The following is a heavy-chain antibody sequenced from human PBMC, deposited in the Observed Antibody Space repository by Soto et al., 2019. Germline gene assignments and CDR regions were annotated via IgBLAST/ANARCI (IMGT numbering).Heavy chain of an antibody. V-gene: IGHV4-34*01. CDR1: GGSFSGYY. Sequence: SETLSLTCAVYGGSFSGYYWSWIRQPPGKGLEWIGEINHSGSTNYNPSLKSRVTISVDTSKNQFSLKLSSVTAAATAVYYCARGYCSSTSCYRVFDYWGQGTLVPVSS. J-gene: IGHJ4*02. D-gene: IGHD2-2*01. CDR2: INHSGST. CDR3: ARGYCSSTSCYRVFDY.